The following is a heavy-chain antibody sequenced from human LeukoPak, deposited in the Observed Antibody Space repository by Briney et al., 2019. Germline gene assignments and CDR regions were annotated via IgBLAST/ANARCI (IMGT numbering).Heavy chain of an antibody. CDR3: ARPIIAAAGTSWFDP. D-gene: IGHD6-13*01. Sequence: SVKVSCKASGGTFSSYAISWVRQAPGQGLEWMGGIIPIFGTANYAQKFQGRVTITADKSTSTAYMELSSLRSEDTAVYYCARPIIAAAGTSWFDPWGQGTLVAISS. V-gene: IGHV1-69*06. CDR1: GGTFSSYA. CDR2: IIPIFGTA. J-gene: IGHJ5*02.